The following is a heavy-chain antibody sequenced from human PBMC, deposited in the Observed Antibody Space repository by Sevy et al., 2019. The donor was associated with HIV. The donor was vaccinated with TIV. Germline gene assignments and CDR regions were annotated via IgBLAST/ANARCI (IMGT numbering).Heavy chain of an antibody. Sequence: GGSLRLSCAASGFTFSSYAMHWVRQAPGKGLEWVAVISYDGSNKYYADSVKGRFTISRDNSKNTLYLQMNSLRAEDTAVYYCARDEDYYDSSGYLLPPDYWGQGTLVTVSS. CDR1: GFTFSSYA. V-gene: IGHV3-30-3*01. CDR2: ISYDGSNK. D-gene: IGHD3-22*01. J-gene: IGHJ4*02. CDR3: ARDEDYYDSSGYLLPPDY.